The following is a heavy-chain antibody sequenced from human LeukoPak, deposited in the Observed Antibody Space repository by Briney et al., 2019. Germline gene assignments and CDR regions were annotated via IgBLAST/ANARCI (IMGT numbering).Heavy chain of an antibody. Sequence: ASVEVSCKASGYTFTSYYMHWVRQAPGQGLEWMGIINPSGGSTSYAQKFQGRVTMTRDTSTSTVYMELSSLRSEDTAVYYCARVGLRSYPPYYFDYWGQGTLVTVSS. V-gene: IGHV1-46*01. D-gene: IGHD1-26*01. CDR2: INPSGGST. J-gene: IGHJ4*02. CDR1: GYTFTSYY. CDR3: ARVGLRSYPPYYFDY.